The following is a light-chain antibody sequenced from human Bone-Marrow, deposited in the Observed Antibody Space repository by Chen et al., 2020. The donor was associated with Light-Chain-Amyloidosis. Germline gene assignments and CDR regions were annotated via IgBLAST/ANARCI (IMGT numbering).Light chain of an antibody. J-gene: IGKJ2*04. CDR2: WAS. CDR3: QQYYKTPPGS. V-gene: IGKV4-1*01. Sequence: DIVMTQSPDSLAVSLGERATINCKSSQSVLYSSNNKNYLAGYQQKPGQPPKLLIYWASTPESGVPDRFSGSGSGTDVTLTISSLQAEDVAVYDCQQYYKTPPGSFGQGTKLEI. CDR1: QSVLYSSNNKNY.